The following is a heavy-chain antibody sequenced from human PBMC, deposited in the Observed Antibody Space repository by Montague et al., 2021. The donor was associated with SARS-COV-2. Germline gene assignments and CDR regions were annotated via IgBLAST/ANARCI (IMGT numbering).Heavy chain of an antibody. CDR1: GFTFSNYE. V-gene: IGHV3-48*03. Sequence: SLRLSCAASGFTFSNYEMNWVRQAPGKGLEWVLYISSSGSTIYYADSVKGRFTISRDNAQNSLYLQMNSLRAEDTGVYYCARDRGYGDFYYYGMDVWGQGTTVIVSS. CDR2: ISSSGSTI. J-gene: IGHJ6*02. CDR3: ARDRGYGDFYYYGMDV. D-gene: IGHD3-10*01.